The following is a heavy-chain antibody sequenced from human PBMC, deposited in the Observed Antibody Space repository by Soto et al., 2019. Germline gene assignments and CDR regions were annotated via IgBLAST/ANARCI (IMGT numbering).Heavy chain of an antibody. D-gene: IGHD6-6*01. CDR1: GYTFTSYG. CDR2: ISAYNGNT. J-gene: IGHJ6*02. Sequence: GASVKVSCKASGYTFTSYGISWVRQAPGQGLEWMGWISAYNGNTNYAQKLQGRVTMTTDTSTSTAYMELRSLRSDYTAVYYCARGASIAAPHYYYYYGMDVWGQGTTVTVSS. CDR3: ARGASIAAPHYYYYYGMDV. V-gene: IGHV1-18*04.